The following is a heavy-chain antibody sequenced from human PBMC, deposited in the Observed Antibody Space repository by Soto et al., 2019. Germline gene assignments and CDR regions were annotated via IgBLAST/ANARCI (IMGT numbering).Heavy chain of an antibody. CDR1: GFTFGDYA. Sequence: EVQLVESGGGLVQPGRSLRLSCTASGFTFGDYAMSWVRQAPGKGLAWVGFIRSKAYGGTTEYAASVKGRFTISRDDSKSIAYLQMNSLKTEDTAVYYCTRSETYSSGWSPYGMDVWGQGTTVTVSS. D-gene: IGHD6-19*01. V-gene: IGHV3-49*04. CDR2: IRSKAYGGTT. J-gene: IGHJ6*02. CDR3: TRSETYSSGWSPYGMDV.